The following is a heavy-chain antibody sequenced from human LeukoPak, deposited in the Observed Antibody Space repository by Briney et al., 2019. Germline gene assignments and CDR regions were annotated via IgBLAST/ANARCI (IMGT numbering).Heavy chain of an antibody. Sequence: PSGGSLGLSCAASGFTFSDHIMNWVRQLPGKRLEWVAYVSGSGSTVYYADPVKGRFTISRDNGKSSLYLQMNSLRVEDTALYYCVRQFASWGQGTLVTVSS. J-gene: IGHJ4*02. CDR2: VSGSGSTV. V-gene: IGHV3-48*01. CDR1: GFTFSDHI. CDR3: VRQFAS.